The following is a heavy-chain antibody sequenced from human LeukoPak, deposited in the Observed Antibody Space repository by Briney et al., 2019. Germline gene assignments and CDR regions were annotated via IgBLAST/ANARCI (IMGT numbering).Heavy chain of an antibody. CDR2: ISYDGSNK. CDR3: AKDLEAAAGLLDY. Sequence: PGGSLRLSCAASGFTFSSYGMHWVRQAPGKGLEWVAVISYDGSNKYYADSVKGRFTISRDNSKNTLYLQMNSLRAEDTAVYYCAKDLEAAAGLLDYWGQGTLVTVSS. CDR1: GFTFSSYG. J-gene: IGHJ4*02. V-gene: IGHV3-30*18. D-gene: IGHD6-13*01.